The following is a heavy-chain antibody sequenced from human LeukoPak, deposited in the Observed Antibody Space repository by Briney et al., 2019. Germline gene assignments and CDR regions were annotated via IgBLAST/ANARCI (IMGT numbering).Heavy chain of an antibody. CDR1: GYSFTSYW. J-gene: IGHJ4*02. V-gene: IGHV5-51*01. D-gene: IGHD4-23*01. CDR3: ARTQTTVVTPFGY. Sequence: GESLKISCKGSGYSFTSYWIGWVRQMPGKGLEWMGIIYPGDSDTRYSPSFQGQVTISADKSISTAYLQWSSLKASGTAMYYCARTQTTVVTPFGYWGQGTLVTVSS. CDR2: IYPGDSDT.